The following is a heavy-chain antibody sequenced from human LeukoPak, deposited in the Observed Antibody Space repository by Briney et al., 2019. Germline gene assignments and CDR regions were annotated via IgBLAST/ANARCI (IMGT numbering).Heavy chain of an antibody. CDR3: ARSIAARPCDY. V-gene: IGHV3-21*01. CDR2: ISSSSYI. CDR1: GFTFSSYS. Sequence: GGSLRLSCAASGFTFSSYSMNWVRQAPGKGLEWVSSISSSSYIYYADSVKGRFTISRDNAKNSLYLQMNSLRAEDTAVYYCARSIAARPCDYWGQGTLVTVSS. D-gene: IGHD6-6*01. J-gene: IGHJ4*02.